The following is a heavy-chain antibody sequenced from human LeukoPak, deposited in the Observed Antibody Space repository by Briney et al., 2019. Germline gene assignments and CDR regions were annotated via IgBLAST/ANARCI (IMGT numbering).Heavy chain of an antibody. D-gene: IGHD2-21*02. V-gene: IGHV4-59*08. CDR2: IYYSGST. Sequence: SETLPLTCTVSGGSISSYYWSWIRQPPGKGLEWIGYIYYSGSTNYNPSLKSRVTISVDTSKNQFSLKLSSVTAADTAVYYCARSVVVTAIEIWGQGTMVTVSS. CDR3: ARSVVVTAIEI. J-gene: IGHJ3*02. CDR1: GGSISSYY.